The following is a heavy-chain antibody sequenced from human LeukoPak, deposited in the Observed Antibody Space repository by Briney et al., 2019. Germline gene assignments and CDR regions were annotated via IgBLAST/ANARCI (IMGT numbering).Heavy chain of an antibody. D-gene: IGHD2-8*01. J-gene: IGHJ4*02. CDR1: GGSISSGGYY. V-gene: IGHV4-31*03. Sequence: SQTLSLTCTVSGGSISSGGYYWSWIRQHPGKGLEWIGYIYYSGSTYDNPSLKSRVTISVDTSKNQFFLDLTSVTAADTAVYYCARLVYGNGWQIDYWGRGTLVTVSS. CDR3: ARLVYGNGWQIDY. CDR2: IYYSGST.